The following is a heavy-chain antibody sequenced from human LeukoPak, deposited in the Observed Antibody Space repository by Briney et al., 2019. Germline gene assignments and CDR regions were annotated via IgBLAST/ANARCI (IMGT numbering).Heavy chain of an antibody. CDR1: GFTFSSYA. Sequence: PGGSLRLSCATSGFTFSSYATSRVRQAPGKGLEWVSAISGSGGSTYYADSVKGRFTISRDNSKNTLYLQMNSLRAEDTAVYYCAKDLRWGWDVWGQGTTVTVSS. CDR2: ISGSGGST. D-gene: IGHD2-21*01. CDR3: AKDLRWGWDV. V-gene: IGHV3-23*01. J-gene: IGHJ6*02.